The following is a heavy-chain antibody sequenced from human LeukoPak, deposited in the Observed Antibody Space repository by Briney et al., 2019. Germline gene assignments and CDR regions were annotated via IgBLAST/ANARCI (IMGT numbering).Heavy chain of an antibody. CDR2: FDPEDGET. J-gene: IGHJ3*02. V-gene: IGHV1-24*01. D-gene: IGHD3-22*01. CDR1: GYTLTELS. Sequence: ASVKVSCKVSGYTLTELSMHWVRQAPGKGLEWMGGFDPEDGETIYAQKFQGRVTMTEDTSTDTAYMELSSLRSEDTAVYYCARAGRTSPIRYPGLTYDSSAYDAFDIWGQGTMVTVSS. CDR3: ARAGRTSPIRYPGLTYDSSAYDAFDI.